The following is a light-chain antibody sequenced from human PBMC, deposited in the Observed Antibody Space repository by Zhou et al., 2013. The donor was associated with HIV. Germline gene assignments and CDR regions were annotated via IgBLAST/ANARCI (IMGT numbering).Light chain of an antibody. V-gene: IGKV1-39*01. CDR2: KAA. CDR3: HESYSVLGT. Sequence: DIQMTQSPSSLSASVGDRVTMSCRASESVSSNVNWFRQFPGQAPQLLIYKAADLQRGVPSRFSGRGSGTFFTLTITSLQVDDFASYFCHESYSVLGTFGGGTKV. CDR1: ESVSSN. J-gene: IGKJ4*02.